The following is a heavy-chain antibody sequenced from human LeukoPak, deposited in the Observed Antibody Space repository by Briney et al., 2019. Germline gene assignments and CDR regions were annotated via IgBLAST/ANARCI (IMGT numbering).Heavy chain of an antibody. D-gene: IGHD2-2*01. CDR2: MTWDAGTT. V-gene: IGHV3-43*01. CDR1: GFTFDVYT. Sequence: GGSLRLSCAASGFTFDVYTMHWVRQPPGKGLEWVSLMTWDAGTTYYADSVKGRFTISRDNSKNSLYLQMNSLRSEDTALYYCAKGGQTAARDMDVWGKGTTVTVSS. CDR3: AKGGQTAARDMDV. J-gene: IGHJ6*03.